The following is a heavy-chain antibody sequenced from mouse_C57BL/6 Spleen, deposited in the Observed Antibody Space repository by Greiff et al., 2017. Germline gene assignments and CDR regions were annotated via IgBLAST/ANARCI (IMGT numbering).Heavy chain of an antibody. D-gene: IGHD1-1*01. V-gene: IGHV1-55*01. J-gene: IGHJ1*03. CDR2: IYPGSGST. Sequence: QVQLQQPGAELVKPGASVKMSCKASGYTFTSYWITWVKQRPGQGLEWIGDIYPGSGSTNYNEKFKSKATLTVDTSSSTAYMQLSSLTSEDSAVYYGARLGITTVVAGGYFDVWGTGTTVTVSS. CDR3: ARLGITTVVAGGYFDV. CDR1: GYTFTSYW.